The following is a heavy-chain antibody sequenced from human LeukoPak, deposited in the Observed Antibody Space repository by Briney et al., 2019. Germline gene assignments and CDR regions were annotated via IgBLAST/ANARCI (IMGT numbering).Heavy chain of an antibody. CDR3: AKRRITCSGGSCYAAGEFDP. J-gene: IGHJ5*02. CDR1: GFTFSSYN. D-gene: IGHD2-15*01. V-gene: IGHV3-48*01. CDR2: ISSSSSTI. Sequence: PGGSLRLSCAASGFTFSSYNMNWVRQAPGKGLEWVSYISSSSSTIYYADSVKGRFTISRDNAKNSLYLQMNSLRAEDTAVYYCAKRRITCSGGSCYAAGEFDPWGQGTLVTVSS.